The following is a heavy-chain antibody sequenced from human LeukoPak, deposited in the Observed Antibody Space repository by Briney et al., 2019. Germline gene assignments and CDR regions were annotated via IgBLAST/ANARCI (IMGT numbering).Heavy chain of an antibody. Sequence: SETLSLTCTVSGGSISSYYWSWIRQPPGKGLEWMVYSYYSGSTNYNPSLKSRVTISVETSKNQFSLKLSSVTGADTAVYYCARQVVVRGAYFDYWGQRTLVTVST. V-gene: IGHV4-59*08. CDR1: GGSISSYY. CDR2: SYYSGST. J-gene: IGHJ4*02. D-gene: IGHD3-10*01. CDR3: ARQVVVRGAYFDY.